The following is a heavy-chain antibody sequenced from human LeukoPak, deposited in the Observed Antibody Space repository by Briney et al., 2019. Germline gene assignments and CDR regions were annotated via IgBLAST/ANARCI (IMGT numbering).Heavy chain of an antibody. CDR2: IWYDGSNK. Sequence: GRSLRLSCAASGFTFSNYAMHWVRQAPGKGLEWVAVIWYDGSNKYYADSVKGRFTISRDNSKNTLYLQMNSLRAEDTAVYYCAKRGAITITTYYFDYWGQGNLVSVSS. CDR1: GFTFSNYA. V-gene: IGHV3-33*06. CDR3: AKRGAITITTYYFDY. D-gene: IGHD3-10*01. J-gene: IGHJ4*02.